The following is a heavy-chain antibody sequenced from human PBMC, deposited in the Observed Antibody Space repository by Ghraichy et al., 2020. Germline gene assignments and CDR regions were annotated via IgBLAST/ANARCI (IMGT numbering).Heavy chain of an antibody. V-gene: IGHV4-31*03. CDR1: GGSINSGGYY. CDR3: ARLVDGRVYFDL. J-gene: IGHJ2*01. Sequence: SDTLSLTCTVSGGSINSGGYYWSWIRQHPGKGLEWIAYIKYSGSTYYNPSLESRITLSPDTSKNQFSLHLSSVTAADTAVYYCARLVDGRVYFDLWGRGTLITVSS. D-gene: IGHD3-9*01. CDR2: IKYSGST.